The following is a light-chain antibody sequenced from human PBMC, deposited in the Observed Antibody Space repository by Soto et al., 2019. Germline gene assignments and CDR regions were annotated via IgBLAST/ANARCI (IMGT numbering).Light chain of an antibody. Sequence: DIVMSQSPLSLPVTPGESASMTCRSSQSLLHSHGYNSLDWYLQKPGQSPRLLIYLGSNRASGVPDRFTGSGSGTDVTLEISRVEAEDVGVYYCMQTLHPPIFTFGPGTKVDSK. V-gene: IGKV2-28*01. CDR1: QSLLHSHGYNS. CDR3: MQTLHPPIFT. J-gene: IGKJ3*01. CDR2: LGS.